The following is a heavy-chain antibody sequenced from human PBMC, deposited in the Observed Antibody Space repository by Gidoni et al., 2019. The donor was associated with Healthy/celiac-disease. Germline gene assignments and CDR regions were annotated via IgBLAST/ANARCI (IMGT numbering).Heavy chain of an antibody. CDR3: ARAYYDFWSATPLDY. D-gene: IGHD3-3*01. Sequence: QVQLVQSGPEVKKPGASVKVSCKASGYTFTDYAMHWVRQAPGQRLEWMGWINAGKGNTKSSEKLQGRVTITRDTSATTAYLELSSLTSEDTAVYYCARAYYDFWSATPLDYWGQGTLVTVSS. CDR1: GYTFTDYA. J-gene: IGHJ4*02. V-gene: IGHV1-3*01. CDR2: INAGKGNT.